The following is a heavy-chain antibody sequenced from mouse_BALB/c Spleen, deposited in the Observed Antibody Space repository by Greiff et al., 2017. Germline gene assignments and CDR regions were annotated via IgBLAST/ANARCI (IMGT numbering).Heavy chain of an antibody. CDR3: ARNDGSSPAWFAY. J-gene: IGHJ3*01. CDR1: GYSFTGYY. D-gene: IGHD1-1*01. Sequence: EVQLQQSGPELVKPGASVKISCKASGYSFTGYYMHWVKQSHVKSLEWIGRINPYNGATSYNQNFKDKASLTVDKSSSTAYMGLHSLTSEDSAVYYCARNDGSSPAWFAYWGQGTLVTVSA. V-gene: IGHV1-31*01. CDR2: INPYNGAT.